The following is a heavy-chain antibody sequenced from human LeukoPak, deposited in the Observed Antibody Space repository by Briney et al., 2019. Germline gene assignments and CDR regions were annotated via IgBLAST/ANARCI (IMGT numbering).Heavy chain of an antibody. Sequence: SETLSLTCAVYGGSFSGYYWSWIRQPPGKGLEWIGEINHSGSTNYNPSLKSRVTISVDTSKNQFSLKLSSVTAADTAVYYCARALARQLAPNYYFDYWGQGTLVTVSS. CDR1: GGSFSGYY. V-gene: IGHV4-34*01. CDR3: ARALARQLAPNYYFDY. CDR2: INHSGST. J-gene: IGHJ4*02. D-gene: IGHD6-6*01.